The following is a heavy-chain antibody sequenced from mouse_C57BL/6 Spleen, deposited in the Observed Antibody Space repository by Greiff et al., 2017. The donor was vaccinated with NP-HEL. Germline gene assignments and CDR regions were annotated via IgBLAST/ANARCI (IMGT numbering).Heavy chain of an antibody. V-gene: IGHV1-15*01. CDR1: GYTFTDYE. J-gene: IGHJ2*01. D-gene: IGHD1-1*01. CDR2: IDPETGGT. CDR3: TRATTVVATDY. Sequence: VQVVESGAELVRPGASVTLSCKASGYTFTDYEMHWVKQTPVHGLEWIGAIDPETGGTAYNQKFKGKAILTADKSSSTAYMELRSLTSEDSAVYYCTRATTVVATDYWGQGTTLTVSS.